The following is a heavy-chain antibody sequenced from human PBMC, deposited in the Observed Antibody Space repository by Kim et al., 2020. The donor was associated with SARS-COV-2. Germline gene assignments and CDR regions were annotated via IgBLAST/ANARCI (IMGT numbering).Heavy chain of an antibody. Sequence: PSLKSRVTISVDTSKNQFSLKLSSVTAADTAVYYCARDGRYCSGGSCYYYWGQGTLVTVSS. V-gene: IGHV4-30-2*04. CDR3: ARDGRYCSGGSCYYY. D-gene: IGHD2-15*01. J-gene: IGHJ4*02.